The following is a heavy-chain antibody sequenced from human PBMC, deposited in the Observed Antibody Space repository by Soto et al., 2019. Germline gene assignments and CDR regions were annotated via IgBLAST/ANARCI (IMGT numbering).Heavy chain of an antibody. CDR2: MNLDTGGT. D-gene: IGHD5-18*01. V-gene: IGHV1-2*06. Sequence: QVQLVQSGAEVKKPGASVRVSCEASGYRFTAFYIHWVRQAPGQGLEWMGRMNLDTGGTTYAQKFQGRVTMTRDTSISTAYMEVNSLKSDDTAMYYCARDGNFAFLGYSFAFVFWGQGTLVTVSS. CDR1: GYRFTAFY. J-gene: IGHJ4*02. CDR3: ARDGNFAFLGYSFAFVF.